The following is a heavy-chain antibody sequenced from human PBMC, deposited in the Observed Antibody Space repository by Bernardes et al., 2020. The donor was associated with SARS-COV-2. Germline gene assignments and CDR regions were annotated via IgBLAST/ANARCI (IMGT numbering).Heavy chain of an antibody. Sequence: LSLTCAVYGGSFSGYYWSWIRQPPGKGLEWIGEINHSGSTNYNPSLKSRVTISVDTSKNQLSLRLSSVTAADTAVYYCARGGYTSSWYERHSGGNNWFDPWGQGILVTVSS. CDR3: ARGGYTSSWYERHSGGNNWFDP. CDR1: GGSFSGYY. CDR2: INHSGST. V-gene: IGHV4-34*01. J-gene: IGHJ5*02. D-gene: IGHD6-13*01.